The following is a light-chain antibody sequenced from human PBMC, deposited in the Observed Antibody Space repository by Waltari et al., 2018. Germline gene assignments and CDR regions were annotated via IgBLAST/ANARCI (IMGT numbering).Light chain of an antibody. CDR3: SSYTSSSTWV. CDR2: DVS. J-gene: IGLJ3*02. Sequence: QSALTQPASVSGSPGQSITISCTGTSSHVGGYNYVSCYQPHPGKTPKLVIYDVSNRPSGASNRFSGSKSGNTASLTISVLQAEDEADYYCSSYTSSSTWVFGGGTKLTVL. CDR1: SSHVGGYNY. V-gene: IGLV2-14*03.